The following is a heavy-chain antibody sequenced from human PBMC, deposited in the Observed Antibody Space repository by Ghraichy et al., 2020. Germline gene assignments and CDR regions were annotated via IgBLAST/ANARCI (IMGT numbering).Heavy chain of an antibody. Sequence: KNLEWMGVIDPSDSYIKYSPSFQGHVTISADKSISTAYLQWNSLTASDTAMFYCARHYLSGPSCADYFDYWGQGTLVTVSS. V-gene: IGHV5-10-1*01. CDR3: ARHYLSGPSCADYFDY. J-gene: IGHJ4*02. CDR2: IDPSDSYI. D-gene: IGHD2-2*01.